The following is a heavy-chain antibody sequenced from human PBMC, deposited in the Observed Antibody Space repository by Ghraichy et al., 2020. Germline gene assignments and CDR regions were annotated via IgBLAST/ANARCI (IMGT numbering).Heavy chain of an antibody. CDR1: GGSFSGYY. CDR2: INHSGST. D-gene: IGHD3-3*01. V-gene: IGHV4-34*01. Sequence: SETLSLTCAVYGGSFSGYYWSWIRQPPGKGLEWIGEINHSGSTNYNPSLKSRVTISVDTSKNQFSLKLSSVTAADTAVYYCAIWGTRKRITIFGAGPPPNYWGQGTLVTVYS. CDR3: AIWGTRKRITIFGAGPPPNY. J-gene: IGHJ4*02.